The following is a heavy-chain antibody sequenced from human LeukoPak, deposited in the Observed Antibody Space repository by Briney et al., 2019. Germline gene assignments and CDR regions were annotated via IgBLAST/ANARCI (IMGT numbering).Heavy chain of an antibody. CDR3: ARDSDDPFSMNRGFPKY. CDR2: IKQDRSEK. Sequence: GGSLRLSCAASGFTFGSYWMTWVRQAPGKGLEWVATIKQDRSEKYYVGSVKGRFTISRDNTKNSLYLQMNSLRAEDTAVYYCARDSDDPFSMNRGFPKYWGQGTLVTVSS. D-gene: IGHD3-10*01. J-gene: IGHJ4*02. V-gene: IGHV3-7*01. CDR1: GFTFGSYW.